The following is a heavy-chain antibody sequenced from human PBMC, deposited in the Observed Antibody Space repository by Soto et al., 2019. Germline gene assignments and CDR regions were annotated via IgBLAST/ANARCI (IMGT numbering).Heavy chain of an antibody. Sequence: LRLSCAASGFTFSSYGMHWVRQAPGKGLEWVANIKQDGTEKNYVDSVKGRFTISRDNARNSLYLQMDSLRAEDTAVYFCARGDTPMITGMDSFDIWGQGTMVTVSS. J-gene: IGHJ3*02. D-gene: IGHD5-18*01. CDR2: IKQDGTEK. CDR3: ARGDTPMITGMDSFDI. CDR1: GFTFSSYG. V-gene: IGHV3-7*01.